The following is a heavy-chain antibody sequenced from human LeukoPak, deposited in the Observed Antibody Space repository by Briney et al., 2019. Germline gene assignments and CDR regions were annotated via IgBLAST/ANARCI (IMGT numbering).Heavy chain of an antibody. CDR2: IYYSGRT. V-gene: IGHV4-59*01. CDR1: GGSISSYY. Sequence: SETLSLTCTVSGGSISSYYWSWIRQPPGKGLEWIGYIYYSGRTNYTPSLKSRVTISVDTSKNQSSLKLSSVTAADTAVYYCARAREGGWFDPWGQGTLVTVSS. J-gene: IGHJ5*02. D-gene: IGHD2-15*01. CDR3: ARAREGGWFDP.